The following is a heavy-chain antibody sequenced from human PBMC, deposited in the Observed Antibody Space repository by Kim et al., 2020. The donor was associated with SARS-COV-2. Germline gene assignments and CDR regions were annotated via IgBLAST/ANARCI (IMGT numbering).Heavy chain of an antibody. CDR3: ATYYDSSGWSAFDI. J-gene: IGHJ3*02. Sequence: GGSLRLSCAASGFTVSSNYMSWVRQAPGKGLEWVSVIYSGGSTYYADSVKGRFTISRDNSKNTLYLQMNSLRAEDTAVYYCATYYDSSGWSAFDIWGQGTMVTVSS. V-gene: IGHV3-53*01. CDR1: GFTVSSNY. D-gene: IGHD3-22*01. CDR2: IYSGGST.